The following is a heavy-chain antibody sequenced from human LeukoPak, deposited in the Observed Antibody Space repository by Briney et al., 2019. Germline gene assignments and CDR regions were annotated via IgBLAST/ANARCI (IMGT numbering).Heavy chain of an antibody. D-gene: IGHD6-13*01. CDR1: GFTFSSYG. Sequence: GGSLRLSCAASGFTFSSYGMHWVRQAPGKGLEWVAVIWYDGGNKYYADSVKGRFTISRDNSKNTLYLQMNSLRAEDTAVYYCARDPQGIAAAGGYYYYGMDVWGQGTTVTVSS. J-gene: IGHJ6*02. CDR2: IWYDGGNK. CDR3: ARDPQGIAAAGGYYYYGMDV. V-gene: IGHV3-33*01.